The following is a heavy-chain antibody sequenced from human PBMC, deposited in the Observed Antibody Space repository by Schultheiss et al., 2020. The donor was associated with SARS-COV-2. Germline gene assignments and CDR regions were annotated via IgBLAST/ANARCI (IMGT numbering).Heavy chain of an antibody. Sequence: SQTLSLTCTVSGGSSSDYYWSWIRQHPGKGLEWIGYIYYTGRRYYNPSLESRVTISTDTSKNQFSLNLTSVTAADTAIYYCARDSQGGLYHFDYWGQGNLVTVSS. CDR3: ARDSQGGLYHFDY. CDR2: IYYTGRR. D-gene: IGHD2-8*01. J-gene: IGHJ4*02. V-gene: IGHV4-31*03. CDR1: GGSSSDYY.